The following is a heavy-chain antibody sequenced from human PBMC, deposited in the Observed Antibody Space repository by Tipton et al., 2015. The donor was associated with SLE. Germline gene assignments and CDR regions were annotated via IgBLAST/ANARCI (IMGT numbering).Heavy chain of an antibody. CDR1: GYTFNSNY. CDR3: ARDSGGDYDYYFES. CDR2: IDPIRGDT. V-gene: IGHV1-2*02. Sequence: QSGAEVKKPGASVKVSCKASGYTFNSNYIHWARQAPGQGLEWMGWIDPIRGDTSYAQKFQGRVNLTLDTSTSTAYMDLTSLKADDTAVYYCARDSGGDYDYYFESWGQGTLVTVSS. D-gene: IGHD3-3*01. J-gene: IGHJ4*02.